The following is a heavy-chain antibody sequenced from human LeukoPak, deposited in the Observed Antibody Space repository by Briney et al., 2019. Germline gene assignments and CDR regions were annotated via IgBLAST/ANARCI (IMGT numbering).Heavy chain of an antibody. J-gene: IGHJ4*02. D-gene: IGHD4-23*01. Sequence: SETLSLTCTVSGGSISSGGYSWSWIRQHPGKGLEWIGYIYYSGSTYYNPSLKSRVTISVDTSKNQFSLKLSSVTAADTAVYYCASATVVSYFDYWGQGTLVTVSS. CDR3: ASATVVSYFDY. CDR1: GGSISSGGYS. V-gene: IGHV4-31*03. CDR2: IYYSGST.